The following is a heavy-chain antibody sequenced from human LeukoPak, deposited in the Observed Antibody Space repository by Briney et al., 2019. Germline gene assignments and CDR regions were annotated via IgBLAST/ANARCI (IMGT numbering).Heavy chain of an antibody. CDR3: ALCNWNSKRDLDY. CDR1: GFTFSSHW. J-gene: IGHJ4*02. Sequence: GGSLRLSCAASGFTFSSHWMSWVRQAPGKGLEWVANIKHDGSEKYYVGSVKGRFTISRDNAKNSLYLQMNSLRAEDTAVYYCALCNWNSKRDLDYWGQGTLVTVSS. CDR2: IKHDGSEK. D-gene: IGHD1-7*01. V-gene: IGHV3-7*05.